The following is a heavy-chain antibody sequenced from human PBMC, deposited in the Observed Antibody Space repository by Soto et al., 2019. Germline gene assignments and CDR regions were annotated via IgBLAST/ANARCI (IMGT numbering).Heavy chain of an antibody. D-gene: IGHD2-2*01. J-gene: IGHJ6*03. Sequence: GSLRLSCAASGFTFSSYGMHWVRQAPGKGLEWVAVIWYDGSNKYYADSVKGRFTISRDNSKNTLYLQMNSLRAEDTAVYYCARVPTPAAMENYYYYMDVWGKGTTVTVSS. V-gene: IGHV3-33*01. CDR2: IWYDGSNK. CDR1: GFTFSSYG. CDR3: ARVPTPAAMENYYYYMDV.